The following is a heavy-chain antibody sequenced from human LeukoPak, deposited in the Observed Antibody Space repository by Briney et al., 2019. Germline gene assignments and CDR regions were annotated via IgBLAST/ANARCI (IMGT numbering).Heavy chain of an antibody. J-gene: IGHJ4*02. CDR3: AKGMRHCDGTSCYSFHPPDY. CDR1: GFTFSSYA. CDR2: ISSNGGST. Sequence: GGSLRLSCAASGFTFSSYAMHWVRQAPGKGLEYVSAISSNGGSTYYANSVKGRFTISRDNSKNTLYLQMGSLRAEDTAVYYCAKGMRHCDGTSCYSFHPPDYWGQGTLVSVSS. V-gene: IGHV3-64*01. D-gene: IGHD2-2*02.